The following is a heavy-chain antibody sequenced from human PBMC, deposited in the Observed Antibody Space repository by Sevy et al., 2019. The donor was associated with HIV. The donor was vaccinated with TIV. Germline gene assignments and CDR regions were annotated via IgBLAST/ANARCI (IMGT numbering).Heavy chain of an antibody. CDR3: ARDYYGSGSYYEFVY. V-gene: IGHV4-38-2*02. J-gene: IGHJ4*02. Sequence: HSETLSLTCTVSGFSISSDYYWGWIRQPPGKGLEWIGSIYDGGSTYCNPSLKSRVTISIDTSKNQFSLKLSSVTAADTAVYYCARDYYGSGSYYEFVYWGQGTLVTVSS. CDR1: GFSISSDYY. D-gene: IGHD3-10*01. CDR2: IYDGGST.